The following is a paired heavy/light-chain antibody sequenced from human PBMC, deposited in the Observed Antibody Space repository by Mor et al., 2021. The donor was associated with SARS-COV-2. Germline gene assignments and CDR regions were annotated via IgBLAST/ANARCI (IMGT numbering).Light chain of an antibody. V-gene: IGLV2-8*01. CDR3: SSYAGSNRV. CDR1: SSDVGGYKY. J-gene: IGLJ3*02. Sequence: QSALTQPPSASGSPGQSVTISCTGTSSDVGGYKYVSWFQQYPGEAPKLMIYEVSKRPSGVPDRFSGSKSGNTASLTVSGLQAEDEADYYCSSYAGSNRVFGGGTKLTVL. CDR2: EVS.
Heavy chain of an antibody. CDR2: INHSGST. V-gene: IGHV4-34*01. D-gene: IGHD3-16*02. CDR3: ARVSGMITFGGVIARPGSMDV. J-gene: IGHJ6*02. Sequence: QVQVQQWGAGLLKPSETLSLTCAVYGGSFSGYYWSWIRQPPGKGLEWIGEINHSGSTNYNSSLKSRVTISVDTSKNQFSLKLSFVSAADTAVYYCARVSGMITFGGVIARPGSMDVWGQGTTVTVSS. CDR1: GGSFSGYY.